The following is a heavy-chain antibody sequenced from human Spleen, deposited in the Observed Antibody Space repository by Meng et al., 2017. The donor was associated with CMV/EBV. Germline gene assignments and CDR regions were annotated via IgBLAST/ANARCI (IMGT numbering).Heavy chain of an antibody. D-gene: IGHD5-24*01. CDR2: IYYSGST. CDR1: GGSIRSGDYY. V-gene: IGHV4-30-4*08. Sequence: QVQLQESGPGLVKPSQTLSLTCTVSGGSIRSGDYYWSWIRQPPGKGLEWIGYIYYSGSTYYNPSLKSRVTISVDTSKNQFSLKLSSVTAADTAVYYCARGGDGYRSRLFHFDYWGQGTLVTVSS. J-gene: IGHJ4*02. CDR3: ARGGDGYRSRLFHFDY.